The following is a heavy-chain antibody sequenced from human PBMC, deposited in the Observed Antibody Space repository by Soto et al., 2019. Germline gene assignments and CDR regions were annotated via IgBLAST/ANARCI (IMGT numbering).Heavy chain of an antibody. D-gene: IGHD5-18*01. J-gene: IGHJ6*02. V-gene: IGHV3-30*18. CDR1: GFTFSSYG. CDR3: AKTIRSYGYSFPYYYNGMDV. Sequence: QVQLVESGGGVVQPGRSLRLSCAASGFTFSSYGMHWVRQAPGKGLEWVAVISYDGSNKYYADSVKGRFTISRDNSKKTLYLQMNSLRAEDTAVYYCAKTIRSYGYSFPYYYNGMDVWGQGTTVTVSS. CDR2: ISYDGSNK.